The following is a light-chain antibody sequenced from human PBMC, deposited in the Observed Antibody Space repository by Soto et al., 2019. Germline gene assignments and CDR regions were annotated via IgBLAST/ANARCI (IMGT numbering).Light chain of an antibody. V-gene: IGLV3-1*01. CDR3: QAWDSGTAV. J-gene: IGLJ7*01. Sequence: SYELTQPPSVSVSPGQTASIPCSGDNLGDKYACWYQQKPGQSPLLVIYKDYKRPSGIPERFSGSKSGNTATLTISGTQAMDEAHYYCQAWDSGTAVFGGGTKLTVL. CDR2: KDY. CDR1: NLGDKY.